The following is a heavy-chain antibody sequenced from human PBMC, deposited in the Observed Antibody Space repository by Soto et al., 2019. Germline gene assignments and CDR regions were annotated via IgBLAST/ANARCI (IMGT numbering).Heavy chain of an antibody. CDR1: GFTFSSYG. D-gene: IGHD6-19*01. CDR3: ARAGRVNSGWLLI. CDR2: IWYDGSNK. Sequence: GGSLRLSCAASGFTFSSYGMHWVRQAPGKGLEWVAVIWYDGSNKYYADSVKGRFTISRDNSKNTLYLQMNSLRAEDTAVYYCARAGRVNSGWLLIWGQGTLVTVSS. J-gene: IGHJ4*02. V-gene: IGHV3-33*01.